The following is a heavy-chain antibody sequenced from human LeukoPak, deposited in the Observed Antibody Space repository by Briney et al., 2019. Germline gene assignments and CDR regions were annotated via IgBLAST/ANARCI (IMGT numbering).Heavy chain of an antibody. CDR1: GFTFSSYA. J-gene: IGHJ3*02. CDR3: AKDHSSGYPYAFDI. V-gene: IGHV3-23*01. Sequence: GGSLRLSCAASGFTFSSYALSWVRQAPGKGLEWVSTISGSGGSTYYADSVKGRFTISRDNSKNTLSLQMISLRAEDTALYYCAKDHSSGYPYAFDIWGQGTMVTVSS. CDR2: ISGSGGST. D-gene: IGHD3-10*01.